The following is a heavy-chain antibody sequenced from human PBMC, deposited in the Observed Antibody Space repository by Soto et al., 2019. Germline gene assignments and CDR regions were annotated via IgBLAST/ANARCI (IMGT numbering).Heavy chain of an antibody. CDR3: ARGGVVVAATSGYFQH. J-gene: IGHJ1*01. CDR2: IIPIFGTA. CDR1: GGTFSSYA. Sequence: SVKVSCKASGGTFSSYAISWVRQAPGQGLEWMGGIIPIFGTANYAQKFQGRVTITADESTSTAYMELSSLRSEDTAVYYCARGGVVVAATSGYFQHWGQGNLVTVSS. D-gene: IGHD2-15*01. V-gene: IGHV1-69*13.